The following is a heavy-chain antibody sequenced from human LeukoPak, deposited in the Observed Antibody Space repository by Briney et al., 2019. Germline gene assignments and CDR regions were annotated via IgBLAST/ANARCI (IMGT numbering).Heavy chain of an antibody. Sequence: GGSLRLSCAASGFTFSSYEMNWVRQAPGKGLEWVSYISSSGSTIYYADSVKGRLTISRDNAKNSLYLQMNSLRAEDTAVYYCANFYYDSSGYYNDYWGQGTLVTVSS. CDR2: ISSSGSTI. J-gene: IGHJ4*02. D-gene: IGHD3-22*01. V-gene: IGHV3-48*03. CDR3: ANFYYDSSGYYNDY. CDR1: GFTFSSYE.